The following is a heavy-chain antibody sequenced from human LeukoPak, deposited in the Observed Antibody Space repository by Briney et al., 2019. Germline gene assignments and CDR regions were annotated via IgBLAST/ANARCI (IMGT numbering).Heavy chain of an antibody. D-gene: IGHD3-22*01. Sequence: PSETLSLTCTVSSGSLSTSNYYWGWVRQPPGKALEWVGNIFYSGSTYYSPSLKSRVTISLDTSRNQFSLKLSSVTAADTAVYYCARDGDSSGYLSGDYWGQGTLVTVSS. CDR2: IFYSGST. CDR1: SGSLSTSNYY. CDR3: ARDGDSSGYLSGDY. J-gene: IGHJ4*02. V-gene: IGHV4-39*07.